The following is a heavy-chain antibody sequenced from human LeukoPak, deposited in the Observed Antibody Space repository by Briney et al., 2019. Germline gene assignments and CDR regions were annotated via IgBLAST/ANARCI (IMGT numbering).Heavy chain of an antibody. D-gene: IGHD6-19*01. CDR1: GGSISSYY. CDR2: IHTSGST. CDR3: ARAWQWLPLDS. Sequence: ETLSLTCTVSGGSISSYYWSWIRQPAGKVLEWIGRIHTSGSTNYNPSLKSRVTMSVDTSKNQFSLKVTSVTAADTAVYYCARAWQWLPLDSWGQGTLVTVSS. V-gene: IGHV4-4*07. J-gene: IGHJ4*02.